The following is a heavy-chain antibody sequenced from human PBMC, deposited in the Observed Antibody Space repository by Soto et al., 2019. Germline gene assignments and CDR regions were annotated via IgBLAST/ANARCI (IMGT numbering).Heavy chain of an antibody. CDR3: GRDKLSSLVVETARLVGS. D-gene: IGHD2-21*01. J-gene: IGHJ5*01. V-gene: IGHV1-69*12. Sequence: QVQLEQSGGEVKKPGSSVKVSCRVSGGIFSDYAVSWVRQAPGQGLQWVGGIIPKFGTAKYARKYEDRVTLTEKELTNAVYMEINNARTEATALYTFGRDKLSSLVVETARLVGSWGPGTLLTVSS. CDR2: IIPKFGTA. CDR1: GGIFSDYA.